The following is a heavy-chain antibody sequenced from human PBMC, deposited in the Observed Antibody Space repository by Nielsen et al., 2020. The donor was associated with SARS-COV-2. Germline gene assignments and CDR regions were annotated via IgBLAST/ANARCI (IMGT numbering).Heavy chain of an antibody. D-gene: IGHD2-8*02. CDR3: ARGTGSRDFDF. CDR2: IIHYAGST. Sequence: LSLTCTVSGGSISGGGYYWTWIRQYPGGGLEWIGHIIHYAGSTDYNPSLESRVSISADTSKNKVSLRLRSVTAADTAVYYCARGTGSRDFDFWGLGTLVTVSS. V-gene: IGHV4-31*03. J-gene: IGHJ4*02. CDR1: GGSISGGGYY.